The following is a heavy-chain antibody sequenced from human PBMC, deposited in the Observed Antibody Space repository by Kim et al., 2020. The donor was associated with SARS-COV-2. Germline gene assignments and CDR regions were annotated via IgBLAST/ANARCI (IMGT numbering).Heavy chain of an antibody. CDR1: GLTVSGNY. J-gene: IGHJ4*02. V-gene: IGHV3-66*01. Sequence: GGSLRLSCAASGLTVSGNYMRWVRQAPEKGLECVSVIYSDGSTNYADSVKGRFTISRDNSKNMLYLQMNSLRAEDTAVYYCARERSGYYFDYWGKGTLVT. CDR2: IYSDGST. CDR3: ARERSGYYFDY. D-gene: IGHD3-10*01.